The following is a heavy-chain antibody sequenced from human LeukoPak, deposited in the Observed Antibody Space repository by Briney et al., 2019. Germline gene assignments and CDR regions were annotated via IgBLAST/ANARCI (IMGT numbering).Heavy chain of an antibody. Sequence: GASVKVSCKASGYTFTSCAMHWVRQAPGQRLEWMGWINAGKGNTKYSQKFQGRVTITRDTSASTAYMELSSLRSEDTAVYYCARPVGAPYAFDIWGQGTMVTVSS. CDR1: GYTFTSCA. D-gene: IGHD1-26*01. V-gene: IGHV1-3*01. CDR3: ARPVGAPYAFDI. CDR2: INAGKGNT. J-gene: IGHJ3*02.